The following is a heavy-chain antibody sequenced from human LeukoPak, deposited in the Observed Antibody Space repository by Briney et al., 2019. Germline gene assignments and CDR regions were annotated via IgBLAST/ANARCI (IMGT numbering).Heavy chain of an antibody. J-gene: IGHJ5*02. CDR3: ARALGRWFGETRNWFDP. CDR2: IIPIFGTA. CDR1: GGTFSSYA. D-gene: IGHD3-10*01. Sequence: ASVKVSCKASGGTFSSYAISWVRQAPGQGLEWMGGIIPIFGTANYAQKFQGRVTITTDESTSTAYMELRSLRSDDTAVYYCARALGRWFGETRNWFDPWGQGTLVTVSS. V-gene: IGHV1-69*05.